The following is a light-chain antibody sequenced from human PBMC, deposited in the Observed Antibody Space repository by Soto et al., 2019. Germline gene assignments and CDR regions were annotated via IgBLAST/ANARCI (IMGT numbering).Light chain of an antibody. CDR3: QQYGISRWT. J-gene: IGKJ1*01. V-gene: IGKV3-15*01. CDR1: QSVSSN. CDR2: GAS. Sequence: EKVMTQSPATLSVSAGERATLSRRASQSVSSNLAWYQQKPGQAPRLLIYGASTRATGIPARFSGSGSGTDFTLTISRLEPEDFAVYYCQQYGISRWTFGQGGMVDVK.